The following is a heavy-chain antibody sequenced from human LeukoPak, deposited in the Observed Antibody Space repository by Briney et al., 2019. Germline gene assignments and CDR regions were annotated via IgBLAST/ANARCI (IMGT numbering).Heavy chain of an antibody. D-gene: IGHD1-7*01. Sequence: PSETLSLTCTVSGGSISSYYWSWIRQPPGKGLEWIGYIYYSGSTNYNPSLKGRVTISVDTSKNQFSLKLSSVTAADTAVYYCASSLITGTTSIDYWGQGTLVTVSS. V-gene: IGHV4-59*01. CDR2: IYYSGST. CDR1: GGSISSYY. CDR3: ASSLITGTTSIDY. J-gene: IGHJ4*02.